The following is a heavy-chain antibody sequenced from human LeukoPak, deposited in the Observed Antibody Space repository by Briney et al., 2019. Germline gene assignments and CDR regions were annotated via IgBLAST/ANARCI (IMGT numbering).Heavy chain of an antibody. Sequence: ASVKVSCKASGGTFSSYAISWVRQAPGQGLEWMGGIIPIFGTANYAQKFQGRVTITADESTSTAYMELSSLRSEDTAVYYCARDLFSTTGAVTTLSGMDVWGQGTTVTVSS. V-gene: IGHV1-69*01. J-gene: IGHJ6*02. D-gene: IGHD4-17*01. CDR1: GGTFSSYA. CDR3: ARDLFSTTGAVTTLSGMDV. CDR2: IIPIFGTA.